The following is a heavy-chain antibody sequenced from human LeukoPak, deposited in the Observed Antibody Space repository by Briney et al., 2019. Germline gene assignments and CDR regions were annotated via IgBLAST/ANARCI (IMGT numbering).Heavy chain of an antibody. CDR1: GYTFTSYG. CDR2: ISAYNGNT. D-gene: IGHD6-13*01. V-gene: IGHV1-18*01. Sequence: ASVKVSCKASGYTFTSYGISWVRQAPGQGLEWMGWISAYNGNTNYAQKLQGRVTMTTDTSTSTAYMELRSLRSDDTAVYYCARGSPIAAAAIYGMDVWGQGTTVTVSS. CDR3: ARGSPIAAAAIYGMDV. J-gene: IGHJ6*02.